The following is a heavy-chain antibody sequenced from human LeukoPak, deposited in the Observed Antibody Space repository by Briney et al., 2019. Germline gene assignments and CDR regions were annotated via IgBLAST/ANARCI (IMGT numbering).Heavy chain of an antibody. D-gene: IGHD3-22*01. J-gene: IGHJ4*02. CDR3: ASYDSSGYYKRY. V-gene: IGHV3-30*03. CDR1: GFTFSSYG. Sequence: GRSLRLSCAASGFTFSSYGMHWVRQAPGKGLEWVAVISYDGNNKYYTDSVKGRFTISRDNSKNTLYLQMNSLRAEDTAMYYCASYDSSGYYKRYWGQGTLVTVSS. CDR2: ISYDGNNK.